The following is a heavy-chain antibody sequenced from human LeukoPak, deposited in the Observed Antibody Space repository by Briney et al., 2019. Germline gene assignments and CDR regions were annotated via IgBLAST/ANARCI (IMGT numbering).Heavy chain of an antibody. V-gene: IGHV4-39*07. CDR1: GGSISSSSYY. CDR3: ARSVGRGGHGFAP. CDR2: IYYSGST. D-gene: IGHD4-23*01. J-gene: IGHJ5*02. Sequence: PSETLSLTCTVSGGSISSSSYYWGWIRQPPGKGLEWIGSIYYSGSTYYNPSLKSRVTISVDTSKNQFSLKLSSVTAADTAVYYWARSVGRGGHGFAPGGRGPLVPVPS.